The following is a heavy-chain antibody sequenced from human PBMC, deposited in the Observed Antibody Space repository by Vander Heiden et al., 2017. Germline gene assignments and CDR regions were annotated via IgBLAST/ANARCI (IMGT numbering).Heavy chain of an antibody. CDR3: AKEGGPAEKGFDP. V-gene: IGHV4-31*03. J-gene: IGHJ5*02. CDR1: GGSISSGGYY. CDR2: IYYSGRT. D-gene: IGHD2-2*01. Sequence: QVQLQESGPGLVKPSQTLSLTCTVSGGSISSGGYYWSWIRQHPGKGLEWIGYIYYSGRTYYNPALKSRVTISVDTSKNQFSLKMGSVTAADTAVYYYAKEGGPAEKGFDPWRQGTMVTVYS.